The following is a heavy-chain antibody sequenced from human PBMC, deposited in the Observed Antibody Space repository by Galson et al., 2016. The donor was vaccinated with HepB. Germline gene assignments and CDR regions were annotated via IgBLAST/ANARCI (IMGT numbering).Heavy chain of an antibody. CDR2: IGSGGPT. CDR1: GFTFSSYA. J-gene: IGHJ4*02. Sequence: SLRLSCAAPGFTFSSYAMSWVRQAPGKGLDWVACIGSGGPTYYADAVMGRCTISRDNDKNTLFLQMHSLRADDTAVYYCAKTVLEYDILTGYYRRGADYWGQGTLVTVSS. V-gene: IGHV3-23*01. CDR3: AKTVLEYDILTGYYRRGADY. D-gene: IGHD3-9*01.